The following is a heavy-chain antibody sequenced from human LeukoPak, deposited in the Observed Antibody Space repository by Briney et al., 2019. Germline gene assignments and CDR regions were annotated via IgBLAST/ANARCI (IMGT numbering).Heavy chain of an antibody. D-gene: IGHD4-17*01. CDR1: GGSVSSGEYY. Sequence: ASQTLSLTCTVSGGSVSSGEYYWSWLRQPPGKGLEWIGYIYYSGSTYYNPSLKSRVTISVDTSKNQFSLKLSSVTAADTAVYYCARTYGDYWFDPWGQGTLVTVSS. CDR3: ARTYGDYWFDP. CDR2: IYYSGST. V-gene: IGHV4-30-4*01. J-gene: IGHJ5*02.